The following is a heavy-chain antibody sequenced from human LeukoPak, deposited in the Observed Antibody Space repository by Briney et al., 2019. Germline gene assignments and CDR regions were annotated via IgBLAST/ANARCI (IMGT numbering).Heavy chain of an antibody. J-gene: IGHJ4*02. CDR2: ISAYNGNT. CDR1: GYTFTSYG. D-gene: IGHD1-26*01. V-gene: IGHV1-18*01. CDR3: ARGPKAGIVGATIDY. Sequence: ASVKVSCKASGYTFTSYGISWVRQAPGQGLEWMGWISAYNGNTNYAQKLQGRVTMTTDTSTSTDYMELRSLRSDDTAVYYCARGPKAGIVGATIDYWGQGTLVTVSS.